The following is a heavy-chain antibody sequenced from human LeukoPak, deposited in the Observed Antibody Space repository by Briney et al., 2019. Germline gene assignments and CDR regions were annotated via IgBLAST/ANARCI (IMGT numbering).Heavy chain of an antibody. CDR1: GFTFSSYA. V-gene: IGHV3-30*04. D-gene: IGHD2-8*01. J-gene: IGHJ4*02. Sequence: GGSLRLSCAASGFTFSSYAMHWVRQAPGKGLEWVAVISYDESNKYYADSVKGRFTISRDNSKNTLYLQMNSLRAEDTAVYYCARGEWYFDYWGQGTLVTVSS. CDR2: ISYDESNK. CDR3: ARGEWYFDY.